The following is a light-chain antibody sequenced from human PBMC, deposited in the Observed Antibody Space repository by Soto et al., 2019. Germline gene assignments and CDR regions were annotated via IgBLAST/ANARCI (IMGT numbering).Light chain of an antibody. V-gene: IGLV2-11*01. CDR3: CSYAGSYTYV. CDR1: SSDVGDYNF. J-gene: IGLJ1*01. CDR2: DVS. Sequence: SALTQPHSVSGSPGQSVTISCTGTSSDVGDYNFVSWYQQHPGKAPKLVIYDVSKRPSGVPDRFSGSKSGNTASLTISGLQADDEADYYCCSYAGSYTYVFGTGTKLTVL.